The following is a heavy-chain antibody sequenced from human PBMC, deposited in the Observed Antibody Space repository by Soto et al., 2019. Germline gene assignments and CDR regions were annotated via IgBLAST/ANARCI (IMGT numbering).Heavy chain of an antibody. CDR1: GFSFSGSS. CDR3: AKVFYYDKELWFDP. V-gene: IGHV3-73*01. D-gene: IGHD3-22*01. Sequence: PGGSLRLSCAASGFSFSGSSIHWVRQASGKGLEWVGHIRSKANSYATAYAASVKGRFTISRDNSNDTLYLQLNSLRAEDTAIYYCAKVFYYDKELWFDPWGQGA. CDR2: IRSKANSYAT. J-gene: IGHJ5*02.